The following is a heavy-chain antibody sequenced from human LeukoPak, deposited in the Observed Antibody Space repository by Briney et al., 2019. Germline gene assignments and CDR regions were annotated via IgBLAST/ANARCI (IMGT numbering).Heavy chain of an antibody. CDR2: INPNSGGT. D-gene: IGHD4-17*01. CDR3: ARTVTTYQNNYYYYYMDV. Sequence: GASVKVSCKASGYTFTGYYMHWVRQAPGQELEWMGWINPNSGGTNYAQKFQGRVTMTRDTSISTAYMELSRLRSDDTAVYYCARTVTTYQNNYYYYYMDVWGKGTTVTISS. CDR1: GYTFTGYY. J-gene: IGHJ6*03. V-gene: IGHV1-2*02.